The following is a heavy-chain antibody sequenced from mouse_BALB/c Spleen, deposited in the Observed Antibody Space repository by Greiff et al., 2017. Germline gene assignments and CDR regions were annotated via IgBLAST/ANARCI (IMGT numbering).Heavy chain of an antibody. CDR3: AREAVIYYGKGYAMDY. D-gene: IGHD2-1*01. V-gene: IGHV1-82*01. J-gene: IGHJ4*01. CDR1: GYAFSSSW. Sequence: VQVVESGPELVKPGASVKISCKASGYAFSSSWMHWVKQRPGQGLEWIGRIYPGDGDTNYNGKVKGKATLTADKSSSTAYMQLSSLTSVDSAVYFCAREAVIYYGKGYAMDYWGQGTSVTVSS. CDR2: IYPGDGDT.